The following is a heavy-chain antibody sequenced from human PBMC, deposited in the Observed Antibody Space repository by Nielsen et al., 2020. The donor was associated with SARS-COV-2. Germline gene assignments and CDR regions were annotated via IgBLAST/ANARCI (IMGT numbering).Heavy chain of an antibody. J-gene: IGHJ3*02. CDR3: AGLVLRYFDWSDAFDI. V-gene: IGHV4-39*07. D-gene: IGHD3-9*01. Sequence: SETLSLTCTVSGGSISSSSYYWGWIRQPPGKGLEWIGSIYYSGSTYYNPSLKSRVTISVDTSKNQFSLKLSSVTAADTAVYYCAGLVLRYFDWSDAFDIWGQGTMVTVSS. CDR1: GGSISSSSYY. CDR2: IYYSGST.